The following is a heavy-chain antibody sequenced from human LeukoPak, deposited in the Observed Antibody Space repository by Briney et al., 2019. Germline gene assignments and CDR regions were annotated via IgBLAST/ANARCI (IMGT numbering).Heavy chain of an antibody. J-gene: IGHJ4*02. CDR3: ARDSGYSGYSDY. V-gene: IGHV3-20*04. CDR2: INWNGGST. Sequence: GGSLRLSCAASGFTFEGYGMSWVRQGPGKGLEWVSGINWNGGSTGYADSVKGRFTISRDNAKNSLNLQMNSLRAEDTAVYYCARDSGYSGYSDYWGQGTLVTVSS. D-gene: IGHD5-12*01. CDR1: GFTFEGYG.